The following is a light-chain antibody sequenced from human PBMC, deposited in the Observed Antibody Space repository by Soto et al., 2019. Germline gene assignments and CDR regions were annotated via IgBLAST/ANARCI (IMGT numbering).Light chain of an antibody. CDR3: QQRHMWPIT. CDR1: QSLTTN. CDR2: DAS. V-gene: IGKV3-11*01. J-gene: IGKJ5*01. Sequence: VITQCPGTLSVSPVGRAIGSWSASQSLTTNLAWYQQKPGQAPRLLIHDASTRATGIPARFSGSGSGTDFTLTTSSLAPEDFAVYYCQQRHMWPITFGQGTRLEIK.